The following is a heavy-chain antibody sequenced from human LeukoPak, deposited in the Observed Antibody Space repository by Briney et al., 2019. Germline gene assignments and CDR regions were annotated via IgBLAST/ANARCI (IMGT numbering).Heavy chain of an antibody. D-gene: IGHD6-19*01. CDR2: ISSSSSYI. Sequence: GGSLRLSCAASGFTFSSYSMNWVRQAPGKGLEWVSSISSSSSYIYYADSVKGRFTISRESAKNSFYLQMNSLSAGDTAVYFCARAVAGTDEIDSWGQGTLVTVSS. CDR1: GFTFSSYS. J-gene: IGHJ4*02. CDR3: ARAVAGTDEIDS. V-gene: IGHV3-21*01.